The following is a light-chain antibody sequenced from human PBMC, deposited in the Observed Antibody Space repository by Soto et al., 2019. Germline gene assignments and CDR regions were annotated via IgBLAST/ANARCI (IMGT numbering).Light chain of an antibody. V-gene: IGLV3-21*04. CDR1: NIGNKS. CDR3: QVWDSSSDHVV. J-gene: IGLJ2*01. CDR2: YDS. Sequence: SYELTQPPSVSVAPGETAKITCGGTNIGNKSVHWYQQKPGQAPVLVIYYDSARPSGIPERFSGSNSGNTATLSINRVEAGDEADYYCQVWDSSSDHVVFSGGTKLTVL.